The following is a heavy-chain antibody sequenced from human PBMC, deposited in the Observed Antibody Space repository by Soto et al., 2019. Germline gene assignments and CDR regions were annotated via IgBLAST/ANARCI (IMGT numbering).Heavy chain of an antibody. CDR2: ISANSGNT. Sequence: ELQLLESGGGFVQPGGSLRLSCTASGFGLSTYAISWVRQAPGKGLEWVSVISANSGNTDYADSVKGRFTISRDKSENTVFLQMNRLRAEDTAVYYCALPSCGGDCYSPFDYLGQGTLVTVSS. J-gene: IGHJ4*02. CDR3: ALPSCGGDCYSPFDY. D-gene: IGHD2-21*02. CDR1: GFGLSTYA. V-gene: IGHV3-23*01.